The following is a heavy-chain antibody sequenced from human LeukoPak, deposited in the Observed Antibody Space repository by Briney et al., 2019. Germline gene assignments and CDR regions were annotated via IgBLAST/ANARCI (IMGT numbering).Heavy chain of an antibody. V-gene: IGHV1-2*02. Sequence: ASVQVSCKASGYTFTGYYMHWVRQAPGQGLEWMGWINPNSGGTNYAQKFQGRVTMTRGTSISTAYMELSRLRSDDTAVYYCARARPGVVANWFDPWGQGTLVTVSS. CDR1: GYTFTGYY. CDR3: ARARPGVVANWFDP. D-gene: IGHD3-22*01. J-gene: IGHJ5*02. CDR2: INPNSGGT.